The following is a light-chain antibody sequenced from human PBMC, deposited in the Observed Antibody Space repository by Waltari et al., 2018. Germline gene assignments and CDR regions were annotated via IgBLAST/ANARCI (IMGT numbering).Light chain of an antibody. J-gene: IGLJ2*01. Sequence: QSVLTQPPSVSGAPGQRVTISCTGTSYNIGAGYDVHWYQQLPGSPPKLLIHGATNRPSGVPDRFSGSKSGTSASLTITGLQAEDEADYYCQAYDSGLSGVLFGGGTKLTVL. CDR3: QAYDSGLSGVL. CDR1: SYNIGAGYD. CDR2: GAT. V-gene: IGLV1-40*01.